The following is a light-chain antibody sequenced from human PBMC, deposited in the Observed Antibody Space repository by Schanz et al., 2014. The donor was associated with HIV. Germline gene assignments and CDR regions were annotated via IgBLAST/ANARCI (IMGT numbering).Light chain of an antibody. CDR3: QQYYSYPRT. CDR2: TAS. Sequence: AIRMTQSPSSFSASTGDRVTITCRASQDISRYLAWYQQKPGKAPELLIYTASTLQRGVPSRFSGSGSGTDFTLTISCLQSEDFATYYCQQYYSYPRTFGQGTKVEIK. V-gene: IGKV1-8*01. J-gene: IGKJ1*01. CDR1: QDISRY.